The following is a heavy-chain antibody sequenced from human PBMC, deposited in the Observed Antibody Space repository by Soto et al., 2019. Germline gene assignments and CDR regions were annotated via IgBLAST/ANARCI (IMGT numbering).Heavy chain of an antibody. V-gene: IGHV3-30-3*01. Sequence: GGSLRLSCAASGFTFSSYAMHWVRQAPGKGLEWVAVISYDGSNKYYADSVKGRFTISRDNSKNTLYLQMNSLRAEDTAVYYCARDHGVGAKKGAFDIWGQGTMVTVSS. CDR2: ISYDGSNK. D-gene: IGHD1-26*01. J-gene: IGHJ3*02. CDR3: ARDHGVGAKKGAFDI. CDR1: GFTFSSYA.